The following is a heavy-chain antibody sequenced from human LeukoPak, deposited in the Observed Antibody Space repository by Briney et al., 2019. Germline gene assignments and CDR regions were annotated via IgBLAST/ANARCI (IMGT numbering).Heavy chain of an antibody. D-gene: IGHD2-15*01. CDR3: ARDLCHGGSCFHFDP. Sequence: ASVKVSCKTSGHTFTDYYVHWVRQAPGQGLEWLAWINPDSGATNFAQRFQGRVTMTRDTSVNTVHMELNRLRSDDTAVYYCARDLCHGGSCFHFDPWGQGTLVTVSS. J-gene: IGHJ5*02. V-gene: IGHV1-2*02. CDR1: GHTFTDYY. CDR2: INPDSGAT.